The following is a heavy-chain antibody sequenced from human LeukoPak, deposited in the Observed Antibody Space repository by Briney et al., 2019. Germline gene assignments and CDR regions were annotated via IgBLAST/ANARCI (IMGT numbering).Heavy chain of an antibody. CDR3: ARCLYYYDSSGYISDY. D-gene: IGHD3-22*01. CDR2: ISSSSSTI. V-gene: IGHV3-48*01. CDR1: GFTFSSYS. J-gene: IGHJ4*02. Sequence: PGGSLRLSCAASGFTFSSYSMNWVRQAPGKGLEWVSYISSSSSTIYYADSVKGRFTISRDNAKNSLCLQMNSLRAEDTAVYYCARCLYYYDSSGYISDYWGQGTLVTVSS.